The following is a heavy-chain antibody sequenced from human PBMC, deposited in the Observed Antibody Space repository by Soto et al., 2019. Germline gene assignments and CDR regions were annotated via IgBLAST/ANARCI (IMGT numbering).Heavy chain of an antibody. CDR1: GDSISSYY. Sequence: QVQLQESGPRLVKPSETLSLTCTVSGDSISSYYWTWIRQPPGKGLEWIGYIYYSGSTNYNPSLKSRVTISVDTSKNQFSLKLTSVTAADTAVYYCARGLATIGPWGQGTLVTVSS. V-gene: IGHV4-59*01. J-gene: IGHJ5*02. CDR2: IYYSGST. D-gene: IGHD5-12*01. CDR3: ARGLATIGP.